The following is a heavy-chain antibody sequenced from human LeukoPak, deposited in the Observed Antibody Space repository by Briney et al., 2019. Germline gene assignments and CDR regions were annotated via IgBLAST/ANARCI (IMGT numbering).Heavy chain of an antibody. D-gene: IGHD3-22*01. J-gene: IGHJ3*02. CDR3: ARGDYYDSSGFYTDAFDI. Sequence: PGGTLRLSCAASGFTFSRYWMSWVRQAPGKGPEWVANIKQDGSERFYVDSVKGRFTISRDNAKNSLYLQMNSLRAEDTALYYCARGDYYDSSGFYTDAFDIWGQGTMVTVSS. CDR2: IKQDGSER. CDR1: GFTFSRYW. V-gene: IGHV3-7*01.